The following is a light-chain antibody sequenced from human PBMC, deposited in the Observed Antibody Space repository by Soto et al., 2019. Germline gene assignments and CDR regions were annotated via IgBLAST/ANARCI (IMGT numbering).Light chain of an antibody. CDR3: CSYAGSSTPVV. Sequence: QSALTQPASVSGSPGQSITISCTGTSSDVGSYNLVSWYQQHPGKAPKLMIYEVSKRPSGVSNRSSGSKSGNTASLTISGLQAEEEADYYCCSYAGSSTPVVFGGGTKLTVL. V-gene: IGLV2-23*02. J-gene: IGLJ2*01. CDR2: EVS. CDR1: SSDVGSYNL.